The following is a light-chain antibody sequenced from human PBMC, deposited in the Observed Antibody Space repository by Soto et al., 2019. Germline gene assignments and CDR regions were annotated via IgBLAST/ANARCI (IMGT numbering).Light chain of an antibody. Sequence: QLVLTQSPSASASLGASVKLTCTLSSGHSSYAIAWHQQQPEKGPRYLMKLNSDGSHSKGDGIPDRFSGSSSGAERYLTISSLQSEDEAYYYCQTWGTGYAVFGGGTQLTVL. CDR3: QTWGTGYAV. V-gene: IGLV4-69*01. CDR2: LNSDGSH. J-gene: IGLJ7*01. CDR1: SGHSSYA.